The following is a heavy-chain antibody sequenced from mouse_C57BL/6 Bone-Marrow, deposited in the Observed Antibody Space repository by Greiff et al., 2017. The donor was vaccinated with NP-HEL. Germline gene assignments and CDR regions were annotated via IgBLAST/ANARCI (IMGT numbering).Heavy chain of an antibody. CDR3: ARSIYYDYADDPFYAMDY. CDR1: GFTFTDYY. J-gene: IGHJ4*01. Sequence: EVQLVESGGGLVQPGGSLSLSCAASGFTFTDYYMNWVRQPPGKALEWLGFIRNKANGYTTEYSASVKGRINISRDNFQSILYLQMNALRAEDSATYFCARSIYYDYADDPFYAMDYWGQGTSVTVAS. V-gene: IGHV7-3*01. CDR2: IRNKANGYTT. D-gene: IGHD2-4*01.